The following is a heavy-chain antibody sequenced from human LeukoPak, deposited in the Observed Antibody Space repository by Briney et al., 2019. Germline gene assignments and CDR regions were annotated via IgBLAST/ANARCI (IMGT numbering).Heavy chain of an antibody. CDR2: IYYSGST. CDR3: ARCSSGWDPFNYYYGMDV. D-gene: IGHD6-19*01. V-gene: IGHV4-39*01. CDR1: GGSISSSSYY. Sequence: ASETLSFTCTVPGGSISSSSYYWGWIRQPPGKGLEWIGRIYYSGSTYYNPSLKSRVTISVDTSKNQFSLKLSSVTAADTAVYYCARCSSGWDPFNYYYGMDVWGQGTTVTVSS. J-gene: IGHJ6*02.